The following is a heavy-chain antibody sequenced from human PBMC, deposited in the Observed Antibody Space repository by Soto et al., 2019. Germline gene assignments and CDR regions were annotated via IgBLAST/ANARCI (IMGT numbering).Heavy chain of an antibody. CDR1: GYTFTGYY. CDR3: ARVRITMVRGVRAPNWFDP. Sequence: EASVKVSCKASGYTFTGYYMHWVRQAPGQGLEWMGWINPNSGGTNYAQKFQGRVTMTRDTSISTAYMELSRLRSDDTAVYYCARVRITMVRGVRAPNWFDPWGQGTLVTVSS. CDR2: INPNSGGT. J-gene: IGHJ5*02. D-gene: IGHD3-10*01. V-gene: IGHV1-2*02.